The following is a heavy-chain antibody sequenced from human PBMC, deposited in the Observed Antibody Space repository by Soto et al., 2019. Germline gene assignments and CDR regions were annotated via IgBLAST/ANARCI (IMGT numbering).Heavy chain of an antibody. D-gene: IGHD5-12*01. CDR3: ARDRSGGYHWFDP. Sequence: QVQLQESGPGLVKPSETLSLTCTVSGVSITSYHWSWIRQPPGKGLEWIGFIYYSGYTNYNPSLKSRVTISVDTSKNQFSLKLSSVTAADTAVYYCARDRSGGYHWFDPWGQGSLVTVSS. CDR2: IYYSGYT. J-gene: IGHJ5*02. CDR1: GVSITSYH. V-gene: IGHV4-59*01.